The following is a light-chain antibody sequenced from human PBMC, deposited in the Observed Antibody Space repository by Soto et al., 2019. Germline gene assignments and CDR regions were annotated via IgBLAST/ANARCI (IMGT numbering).Light chain of an antibody. Sequence: QSVLTQPPSASGTPGQRVTISCSGSSSNIGSKTVNWHQQLPGTVPKLLIYNSYQRPSGVPDRFSASKSGTSASLAISGLQSEDEADYYCSSWDASLNGYVFGTGTKVTVL. CDR3: SSWDASLNGYV. CDR2: NSY. J-gene: IGLJ1*01. CDR1: SSNIGSKT. V-gene: IGLV1-44*01.